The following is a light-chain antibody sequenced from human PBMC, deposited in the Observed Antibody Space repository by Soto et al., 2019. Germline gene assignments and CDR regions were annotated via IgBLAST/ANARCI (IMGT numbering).Light chain of an antibody. CDR3: QPRTDSPPWT. J-gene: IGKJ1*01. CDR1: QSIGLA. V-gene: IGKV3-11*01. CDR2: DAS. Sequence: EIVLTQSPSTLSLSPGERATLSCRASQSIGLAIAWYQHKPGQAPRLLIFDASQRATGIPARFRGSGSGTDFTLSISSLEPEDFAVYYCQPRTDSPPWTFGQGTKVDIK.